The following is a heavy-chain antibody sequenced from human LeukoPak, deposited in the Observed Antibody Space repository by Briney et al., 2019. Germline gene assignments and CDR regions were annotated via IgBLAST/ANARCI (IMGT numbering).Heavy chain of an antibody. Sequence: PGGSLRLSCAASGFTFSSYGMHWVRQAPGKGLEWVAVISYDGSNKYYADSVKGRFTISRDNSKNTLYLQMNSLRAEDTAVYYCAKVRRVGAAEDAFDIWGQGTMVTVSS. J-gene: IGHJ3*02. CDR1: GFTFSSYG. D-gene: IGHD1-26*01. CDR3: AKVRRVGAAEDAFDI. CDR2: ISYDGSNK. V-gene: IGHV3-30*18.